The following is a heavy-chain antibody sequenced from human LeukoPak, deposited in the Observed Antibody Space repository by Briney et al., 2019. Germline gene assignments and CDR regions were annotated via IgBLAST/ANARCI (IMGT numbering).Heavy chain of an antibody. D-gene: IGHD3-22*01. CDR2: ISAYNGNT. CDR1: GYTFTSYG. Sequence: ASVKVSCKASGYTFTSYGISWVRQAPGQGLEWMGWISAYNGNTNYARKLQGRVTMTTDTSTSTAYMELRSLRSDDTAVYYRARVRRYYYDSSGLADYWGQGTLVTVSS. J-gene: IGHJ4*02. CDR3: ARVRRYYYDSSGLADY. V-gene: IGHV1-18*01.